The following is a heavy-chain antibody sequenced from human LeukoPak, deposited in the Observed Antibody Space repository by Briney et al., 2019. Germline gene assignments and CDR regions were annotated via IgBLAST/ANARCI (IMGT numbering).Heavy chain of an antibody. D-gene: IGHD1-26*01. CDR3: ARQGYSGSYQGY. CDR2: IYYSGST. CDR1: GGSISSSSYY. V-gene: IGHV4-39*01. J-gene: IGHJ4*02. Sequence: SETLSLTCTVSGGSISSSSYYWGWIRQPPGKGLEWIGSIYYSGSTYYNPSLKSRVTISVDTSKNQFSLKLSSVTAADTAVYYCARQGYSGSYQGYWGQGTLVTVSS.